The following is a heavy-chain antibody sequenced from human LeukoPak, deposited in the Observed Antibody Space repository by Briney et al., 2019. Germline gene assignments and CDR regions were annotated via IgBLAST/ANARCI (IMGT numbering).Heavy chain of an antibody. CDR3: AKYRGIPN. Sequence: GGSLRLSCAASGFTFSSYAMSWVRQVPGKGLEWVSSISGSGGRTYYANSVKGRFTISRDNSKNTLYLQMNSLRAEDTAIYYCAKYRGIPNWGQGTLVTVSS. D-gene: IGHD3-10*01. CDR1: GFTFSSYA. J-gene: IGHJ4*02. V-gene: IGHV3-23*01. CDR2: ISGSGGRT.